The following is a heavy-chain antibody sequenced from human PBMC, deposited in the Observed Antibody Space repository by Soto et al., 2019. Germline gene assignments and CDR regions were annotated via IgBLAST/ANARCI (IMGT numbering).Heavy chain of an antibody. CDR2: ISYDGSNK. J-gene: IGHJ6*02. CDR1: GFTFSSYG. CDR3: AKDNIAARLPYYGMDV. Sequence: PGGSLRLSCAASGFTFSSYGMHWVRQAPGKGLEWVAVISYDGSNKYYADSVKGRFTISRDNSKNTLYLQMNSLRAEDTAVYYWAKDNIAARLPYYGMDVWGQGTTVTVSS. D-gene: IGHD6-6*01. V-gene: IGHV3-30*18.